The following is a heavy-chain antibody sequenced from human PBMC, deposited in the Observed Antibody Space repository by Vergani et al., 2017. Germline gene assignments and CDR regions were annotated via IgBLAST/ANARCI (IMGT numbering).Heavy chain of an antibody. D-gene: IGHD3-10*01. J-gene: IGHJ3*02. CDR2: INPSGGST. CDR1: GYTFTSYY. Sequence: QVQLVQSGAEVKKPGASVKVSCKASGYTFTSYYMHWVRQAPGQGLEWMGIINPSGGSTSYAQKFQGRVTMTRDTSTSTVYMELSSLRSEDTAVYYCAGDRGIKDAFDIWGQGTMVTVSS. CDR3: AGDRGIKDAFDI. V-gene: IGHV1-46*01.